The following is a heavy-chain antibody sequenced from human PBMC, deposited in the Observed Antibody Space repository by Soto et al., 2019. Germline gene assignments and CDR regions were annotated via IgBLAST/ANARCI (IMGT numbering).Heavy chain of an antibody. CDR3: ARARRGSGDYHFDY. Sequence: SETLSLTCTVSGGSISSGGYYWSWIRQHPGKGLEWIGYIYYSGSTYYNPSLKSRVTISVDTSKNQFSLKLSSVTAADTAVYYCARARRGSGDYHFDYWGQGTLVTVSS. V-gene: IGHV4-31*03. CDR2: IYYSGST. D-gene: IGHD3-10*01. J-gene: IGHJ4*02. CDR1: GGSISSGGYY.